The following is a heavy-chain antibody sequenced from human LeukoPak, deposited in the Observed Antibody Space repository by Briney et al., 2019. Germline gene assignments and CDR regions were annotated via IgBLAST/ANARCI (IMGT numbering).Heavy chain of an antibody. CDR3: ARGNVVTVNYFDY. CDR2: INHSGST. V-gene: IGHV4-34*01. CDR1: GGSFGGYY. D-gene: IGHD2-21*02. J-gene: IGHJ4*02. Sequence: SETLSLTCAVYGGSFGGYYWRWIRQPPGKGLEWIGEINHSGSTNYNPSLKSRVTISVDTYRNQFCLKLSSVTAADTAVYYCARGNVVTVNYFDYWGQGTLVTVSS.